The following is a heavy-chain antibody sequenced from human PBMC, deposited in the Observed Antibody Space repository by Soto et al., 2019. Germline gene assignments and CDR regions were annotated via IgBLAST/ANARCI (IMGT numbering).Heavy chain of an antibody. CDR3: ARDLDVDIVATIPNPYYYYYGMDV. CDR2: ISAYNGNT. Sequence: GASVKVSCKASGYTFTSYGISWVRQAPGQGLEWMGWISAYNGNTNYAQKLQGRVTMTTDTSTSTAYMELRSLRSDDTAVYYCARDLDVDIVATIPNPYYYYYGMDVWGQGTTVTVSS. J-gene: IGHJ6*02. CDR1: GYTFTSYG. D-gene: IGHD5-12*01. V-gene: IGHV1-18*01.